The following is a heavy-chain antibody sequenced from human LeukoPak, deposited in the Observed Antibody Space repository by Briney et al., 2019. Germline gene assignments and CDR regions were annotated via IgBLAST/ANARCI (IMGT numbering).Heavy chain of an antibody. CDR1: GYTLTELS. D-gene: IGHD2-2*01. V-gene: IGHV1-2*02. CDR3: ARVGRSRYCSSTSCYAFDY. CDR2: VNPNSGGT. J-gene: IGHJ4*02. Sequence: ASVKVSCKVSGYTLTELSMHWVRQAPGQGLEWMGWVNPNSGGTNYAQKFQGRVTMTRDTSISTAYMDLSRLRSDDTAVYYCARVGRSRYCSSTSCYAFDYWGQGTLVTVSS.